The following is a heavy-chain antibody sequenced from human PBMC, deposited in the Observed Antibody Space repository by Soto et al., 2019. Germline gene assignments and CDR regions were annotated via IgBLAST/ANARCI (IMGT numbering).Heavy chain of an antibody. Sequence: AVKVSCKASGGTFSNYAFSWVRQAPGQGLEWMGGILPIFTTATYAPKFQDRVTITADESTSTVYMDLSSLRSEDTALYYCAKDIGFQQHLFVFDNWGQGTLVTVSS. J-gene: IGHJ4*02. CDR1: GGTFSNYA. D-gene: IGHD6-13*01. CDR2: ILPIFTTA. V-gene: IGHV1-69*13. CDR3: AKDIGFQQHLFVFDN.